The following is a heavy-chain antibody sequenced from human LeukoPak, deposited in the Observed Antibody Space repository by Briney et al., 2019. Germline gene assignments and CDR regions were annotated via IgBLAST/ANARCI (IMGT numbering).Heavy chain of an antibody. CDR3: ARRGGRYSSSWYQGKYYFDY. CDR2: IYTSGST. CDR1: GGSISSGSYY. J-gene: IGHJ4*02. V-gene: IGHV4-61*02. D-gene: IGHD6-13*01. Sequence: SETLSLTCTVSGGSISSGSYYWSWIRQPAGKGLEWIGRIYTSGSTNYNPSLKSRVTISVDTSKNQFSLKLSSVTAADTAVYYCARRGGRYSSSWYQGKYYFDYWGQGTLVTVSS.